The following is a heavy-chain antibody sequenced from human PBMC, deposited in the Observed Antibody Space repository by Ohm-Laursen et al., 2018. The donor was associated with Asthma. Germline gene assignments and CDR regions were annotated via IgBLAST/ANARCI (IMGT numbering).Heavy chain of an antibody. CDR3: ARDYCSGGSCYSGWFDP. V-gene: IGHV4-34*01. J-gene: IGHJ5*02. CDR1: GGSFSGYC. Sequence: SDTLSLTCAVYGGSFSGYCWSWIRQPPGKGLEWIGEINHSGSTNYNPSLKSRVTISVDTSKNQFSLKLSSVTAADTAVYYCARDYCSGGSCYSGWFDPWGQGTLVTVSS. D-gene: IGHD2-15*01. CDR2: INHSGST.